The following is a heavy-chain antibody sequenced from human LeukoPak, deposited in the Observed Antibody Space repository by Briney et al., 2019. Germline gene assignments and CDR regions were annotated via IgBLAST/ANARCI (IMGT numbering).Heavy chain of an antibody. V-gene: IGHV3-53*01. Sequence: GGSLRLSCTPSVLPLRIMDMVGPRQAPGKGLEWVSVIYTGGITYYADSVQGRFTIYRDNSKNTVYLQMNSLRDEATALYSYAKNHARAGFALDYWGQGTQVTVSP. CDR3: AKNHARAGFALDY. D-gene: IGHD3-10*01. CDR2: IYTGGIT. J-gene: IGHJ4*02. CDR1: VLPLRIMD.